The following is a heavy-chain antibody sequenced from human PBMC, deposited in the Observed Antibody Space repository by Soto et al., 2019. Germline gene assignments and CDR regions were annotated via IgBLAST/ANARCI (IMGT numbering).Heavy chain of an antibody. Sequence: EVQLVQSGGGLVQPGGSLRLSCAASGFRFGDHWMSWVRQPPGKGLEWVANIKQDGSEKYHVDSLEGRFTIFRDNAKNSLYLQMNSLRAEDTAVYYCARDYGSGRFNPRYYPGMNVWGQGTTVIVSS. CDR1: GFRFGDHW. CDR3: ARDYGSGRFNPRYYPGMNV. D-gene: IGHD3-10*01. CDR2: IKQDGSEK. J-gene: IGHJ6*02. V-gene: IGHV3-7*01.